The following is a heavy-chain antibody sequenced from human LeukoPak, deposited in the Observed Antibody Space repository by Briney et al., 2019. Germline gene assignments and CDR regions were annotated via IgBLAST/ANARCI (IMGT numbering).Heavy chain of an antibody. CDR2: INPNNGGT. CDR3: ARGLGSGSRYPFDY. CDR1: GYTFTDYY. J-gene: IGHJ4*02. V-gene: IGHV1-2*02. Sequence: GASVKVSCKTSGYTFTDYYIQWMQQAPGQGLEWMGWINPNNGGTNFAQKFQGRVTMTRDTSISTAYMDLSGLIFDDTAVYYCARGLGSGSRYPFDYWGQGTLVTVSS. D-gene: IGHD3-10*01.